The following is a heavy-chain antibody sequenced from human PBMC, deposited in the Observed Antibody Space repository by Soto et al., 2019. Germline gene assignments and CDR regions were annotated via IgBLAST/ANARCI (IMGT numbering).Heavy chain of an antibody. V-gene: IGHV1-69*01. D-gene: IGHD3-10*01. Sequence: QVQLVQSGAEVKKPGSSVTVSCTASGGTFSSFAISWVRQAPGQGLEWMGGIIPIFGTTNYAQKFQGRVAMTADESKSTAYMELSSLRSEDTAVYYCARRPPSPSGSGGDDTFDIWGQGTMVTVSS. CDR3: ARRPPSPSGSGGDDTFDI. CDR1: GGTFSSFA. CDR2: IIPIFGTT. J-gene: IGHJ3*02.